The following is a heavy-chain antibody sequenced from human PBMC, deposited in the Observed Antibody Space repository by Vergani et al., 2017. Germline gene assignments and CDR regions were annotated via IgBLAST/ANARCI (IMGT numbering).Heavy chain of an antibody. CDR3: ARGRADWSGGSCYSGDGDY. CDR1: GGSFSGYY. D-gene: IGHD2-15*01. Sequence: QVQLQQWGAGLLKPSETLSLTCAVYGGSFSGYYWSWIRQPPGKGLEWIGEINHSGSTNYNPSLKSRVTISVDTSKNQFSLKLSAVTAADTAVYYCARGRADWSGGSCYSGDGDYWGQGTLVTVSS. CDR2: INHSGST. J-gene: IGHJ4*02. V-gene: IGHV4-34*01.